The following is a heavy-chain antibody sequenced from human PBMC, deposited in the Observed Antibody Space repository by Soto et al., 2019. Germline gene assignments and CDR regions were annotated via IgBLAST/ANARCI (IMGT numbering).Heavy chain of an antibody. V-gene: IGHV1-69*01. CDR3: ARSRVKDYGDYVWYFDY. Sequence: QVQLMQSGAEVKKPGSSVKVSCKASGGTFSSYAISWVRQAPGQGLEWMGGIIPIFGTANYAQKFQGRVTITADESTSTAYMELSSLRSEDTAVYYCARSRVKDYGDYVWYFDYWGQGTLVTVSS. CDR1: GGTFSSYA. J-gene: IGHJ4*02. D-gene: IGHD4-17*01. CDR2: IIPIFGTA.